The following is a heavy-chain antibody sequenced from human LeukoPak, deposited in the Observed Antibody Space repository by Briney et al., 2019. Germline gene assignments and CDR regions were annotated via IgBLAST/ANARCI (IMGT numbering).Heavy chain of an antibody. J-gene: IGHJ4*02. CDR3: ATLSGYSYGLGFDY. V-gene: IGHV1-24*01. CDR2: FDPEDGET. Sequence: ASVKVSCKVSGYTLTELSMHWVRQTPGKGLEWMGGFDPEDGETIYAQKFQGRVTMTEDTSTDTAYMELSSLRSEDTAVYYCATLSGYSYGLGFDYWGQGTLVTVSS. CDR1: GYTLTELS. D-gene: IGHD5-18*01.